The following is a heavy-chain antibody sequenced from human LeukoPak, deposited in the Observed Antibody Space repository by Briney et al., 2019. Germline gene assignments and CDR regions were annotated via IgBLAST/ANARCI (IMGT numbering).Heavy chain of an antibody. CDR2: ISSSSSYI. J-gene: IGHJ5*02. CDR1: GFTFSSYA. V-gene: IGHV3-21*04. CDR3: ARPEYNWNDASLGAFDP. Sequence: GGSLRLSCAASGFTFSSYAMSWVRQAPGKGLEWVSSISSSSSYIYYNPSLKSRVTISVDTSKNQFSLKLSSVTAADSAVYYCARPEYNWNDASLGAFDPWGQGTLVTVSS. D-gene: IGHD1-20*01.